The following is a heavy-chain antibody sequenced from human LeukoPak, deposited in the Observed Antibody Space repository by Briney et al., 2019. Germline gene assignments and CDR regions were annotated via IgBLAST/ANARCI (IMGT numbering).Heavy chain of an antibody. Sequence: PSETLSLTCTVSGDSISSYYWSWVRQSPETGLEWIANMHSSGSTYYNPSLKSRVTISMDTSKNQFSLRLSSVTTADTDIYYCARDIRRVGATLYFDYWGQGTLVTVSS. CDR3: ARDIRRVGATLYFDY. J-gene: IGHJ4*02. D-gene: IGHD1-26*01. V-gene: IGHV4-59*01. CDR1: GDSISSYY. CDR2: MHSSGST.